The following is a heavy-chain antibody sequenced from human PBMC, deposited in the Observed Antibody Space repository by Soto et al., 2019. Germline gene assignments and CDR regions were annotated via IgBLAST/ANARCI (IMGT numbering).Heavy chain of an antibody. D-gene: IGHD6-13*01. CDR2: IIPIFGTA. CDR1: GGTFSSYA. V-gene: IGHV1-69*13. J-gene: IGHJ5*02. CDR3: AREGAAAGTGWFDP. Sequence: SVKVSCKASGGTFSSYAISWVRQAPGQGLEWMGGIIPIFGTANYAQKFQGRVTITADESTSTAYMELSSLRSEDTAVYYCAREGAAAGTGWFDPWGQGTLVTVSS.